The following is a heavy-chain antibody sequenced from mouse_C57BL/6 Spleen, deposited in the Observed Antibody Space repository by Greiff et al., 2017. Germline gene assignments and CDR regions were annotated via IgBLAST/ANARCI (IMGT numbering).Heavy chain of an antibody. CDR2: IHPNSGST. CDR3: ARGYYCSSRYAMDY. D-gene: IGHD1-1*01. Sequence: QVQLQQPGAELVKPGASVKLSCKASGYTFTSYWMHWVKQRPGQGLEWIGMIHPNSGSTNYNEMFKSKATLTVDNSSSTACMQLSSLTSEDSAIYYCARGYYCSSRYAMDYWGQGTSVTVSS. J-gene: IGHJ4*01. CDR1: GYTFTSYW. V-gene: IGHV1-64*01.